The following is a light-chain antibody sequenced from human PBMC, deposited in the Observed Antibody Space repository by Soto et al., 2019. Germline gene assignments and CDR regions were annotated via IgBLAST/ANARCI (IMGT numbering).Light chain of an antibody. Sequence: EIVLTQSPGTLSLSQGDRATLSCRASQSIRSSYVTWYQQKPGQAPRLLIYGASSRATGIPDRFSGSGSGTDFTLTISRLEPEDFAVYYCQQYGASPRMYTFGQGTKLEIK. CDR2: GAS. V-gene: IGKV3-20*01. CDR1: QSIRSSY. CDR3: QQYGASPRMYT. J-gene: IGKJ2*01.